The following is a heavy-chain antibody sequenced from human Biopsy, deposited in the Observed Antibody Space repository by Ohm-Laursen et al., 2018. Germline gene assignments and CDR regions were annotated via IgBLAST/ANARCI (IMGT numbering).Heavy chain of an antibody. D-gene: IGHD3-10*01. CDR3: ARGRNPVWFGENLDY. CDR1: GYTFTSYE. V-gene: IGHV1-8*01. J-gene: IGHJ4*02. CDR2: MNPNSGNT. Sequence: ASVKVSCKASGYTFTSYEINWVRQATGQGLEWMGWMNPNSGNTGYAQKFQGRVTMTRNTSISTAYMEVSSLRSEDTAVYYCARGRNPVWFGENLDYWGQGTPVTVSS.